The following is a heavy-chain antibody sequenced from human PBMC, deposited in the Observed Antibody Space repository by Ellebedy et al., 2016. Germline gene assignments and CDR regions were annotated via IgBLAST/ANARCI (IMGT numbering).Heavy chain of an antibody. D-gene: IGHD2-15*01. V-gene: IGHV3-11*06. CDR3: TRGSTRWSADSGH. Sequence: GESLKISCAPSGFIFSDYYMSWIRQAPGKGLQWVSHISGSIDYTNYADSLKGRFTISRDNAKNSLYLQLNSLRAEDTAVYYCTRGSTRWSADSGHWGQGTLVTVSS. CDR2: ISGSIDYT. CDR1: GFIFSDYY. J-gene: IGHJ1*01.